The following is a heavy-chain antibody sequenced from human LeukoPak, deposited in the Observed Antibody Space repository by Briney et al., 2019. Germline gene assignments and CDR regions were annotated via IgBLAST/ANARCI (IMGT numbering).Heavy chain of an antibody. CDR3: AAEGRHSGYDTEVYYYYGMDV. CDR1: VGTFTSYA. D-gene: IGHD5-12*01. V-gene: IGHV1-69*13. Sequence: GASVKVSCTASVGTFTSYAISWVRQAPGQGLEWMGGIIPIFGTANYAQKFQGRVTITADESTSTAYMELSSLRSEDTAVYYCAAEGRHSGYDTEVYYYYGMDVWGQGTTVTVSS. J-gene: IGHJ6*02. CDR2: IIPIFGTA.